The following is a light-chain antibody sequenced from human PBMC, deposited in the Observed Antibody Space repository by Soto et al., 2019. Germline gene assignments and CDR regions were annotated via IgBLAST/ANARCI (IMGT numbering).Light chain of an antibody. J-gene: IGKJ1*01. CDR1: QTISSW. CDR2: DAS. Sequence: DIQMTQSPSTLSASVGDRVTITCRASQTISSWLAWYQQKPGKAPKLLIFDASSLESGVPSRFSGGRSGTEFTLTISSLQPDDLATYYCQQYQTYPWTFGQGTKVDIK. CDR3: QQYQTYPWT. V-gene: IGKV1-5*01.